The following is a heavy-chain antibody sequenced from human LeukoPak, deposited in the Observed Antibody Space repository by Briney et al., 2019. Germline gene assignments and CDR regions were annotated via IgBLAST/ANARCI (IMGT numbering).Heavy chain of an antibody. J-gene: IGHJ5*02. D-gene: IGHD3-9*01. CDR3: AHRDYDILTGYYKNNWFDP. CDR2: IYWDDGK. Sequence: SGPTLVNPTQTLTLTCTFSGFSLSTSGVGVGWIRQPPGKALEWLALIYWDDGKRYSPSLKSRLTITKDTSKNQVVLTMTNMDPVDTATYYCAHRDYDILTGYYKNNWFDPWGQGTLVTVSS. V-gene: IGHV2-5*02. CDR1: GFSLSTSGVG.